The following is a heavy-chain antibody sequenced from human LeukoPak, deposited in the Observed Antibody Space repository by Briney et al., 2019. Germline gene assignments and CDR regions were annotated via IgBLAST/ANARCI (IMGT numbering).Heavy chain of an antibody. Sequence: HGEPLKISSKASGYTFPDYWIAWVRQMPGKGLQWMGFIYPGESQTRYSSSLQGQVTISADKSISTAYLQWSSLKASDTAMYYCARQSSGGPAPFLVWGQGTLVTVAS. CDR1: GYTFPDYW. V-gene: IGHV5-51*01. J-gene: IGHJ4*02. D-gene: IGHD2-15*01. CDR2: IYPGESQT. CDR3: ARQSSGGPAPFLV.